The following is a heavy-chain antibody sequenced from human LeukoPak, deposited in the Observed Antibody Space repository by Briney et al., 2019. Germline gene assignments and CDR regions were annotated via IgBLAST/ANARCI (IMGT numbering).Heavy chain of an antibody. V-gene: IGHV3-7*01. CDR2: IKQGGSEK. D-gene: IGHD6-19*01. CDR3: ARPPYSSGWYGV. J-gene: IGHJ4*02. Sequence: PGGSLRPSCAASGFTFSSYWMSWVRQAPGKGLEWVANIKQGGSEKYYADSVKGRFTISRDNDKHSLYMQTNRLRAEDTGVYYCARPPYSSGWYGVWGQGTLVTVSS. CDR1: GFTFSSYW.